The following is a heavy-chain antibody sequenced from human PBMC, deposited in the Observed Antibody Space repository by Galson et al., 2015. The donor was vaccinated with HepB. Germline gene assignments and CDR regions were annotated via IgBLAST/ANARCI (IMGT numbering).Heavy chain of an antibody. D-gene: IGHD3-3*01. CDR2: IKSKTDGGTT. Sequence: SLRLSCAASGFTSSNAWMSWVRQAPGKGLEWVGRIKSKTDGGTTDYAAPVKGRFTISRDDSKNTLYLQMNSLKTEDTAVYYCTTDGFTIFGVVGDAFDIWGQGTMVTVSS. CDR1: GFTSSNAW. V-gene: IGHV3-15*01. CDR3: TTDGFTIFGVVGDAFDI. J-gene: IGHJ3*02.